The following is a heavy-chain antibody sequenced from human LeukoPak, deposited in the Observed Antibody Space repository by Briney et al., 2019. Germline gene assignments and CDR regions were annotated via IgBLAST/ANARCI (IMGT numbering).Heavy chain of an antibody. D-gene: IGHD3-22*01. CDR1: GGSISSYY. CDR2: IYYSGST. CDR3: ARETYYYDSSGYYPPYYYYYMDV. V-gene: IGHV4-59*01. J-gene: IGHJ6*03. Sequence: SETLSLTCTVSGGSISSYYWSWIRQPPGKGLKWIGYIYYSGSTNYNPSLKSRVTISVDTSKNQFSLKLSSVTAADTAVYYCARETYYYDSSGYYPPYYYYYMDVWGKGTTVTISS.